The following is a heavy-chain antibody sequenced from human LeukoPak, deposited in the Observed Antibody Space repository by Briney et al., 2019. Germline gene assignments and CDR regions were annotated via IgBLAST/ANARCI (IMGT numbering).Heavy chain of an antibody. V-gene: IGHV1-2*02. CDR3: ARDATYDFWSGYYKD. J-gene: IGHJ4*02. CDR2: INPNSGGT. CDR1: GDTFSTYA. D-gene: IGHD3-3*01. Sequence: GASVKVSCKASGDTFSTYAISWVRQAPGQGLEWMGWINPNSGGTNYAQKFQGRVTMTRDTSISTAYMELSRLRSDDTAVYYCARDATYDFWSGYYKDWGQGTLVTVSS.